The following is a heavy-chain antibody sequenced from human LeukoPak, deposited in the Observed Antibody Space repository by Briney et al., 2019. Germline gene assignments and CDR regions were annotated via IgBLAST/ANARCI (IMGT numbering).Heavy chain of an antibody. D-gene: IGHD4-17*01. CDR3: ASKSSDHGELRFDY. Sequence: SETLSLTCTMSGDSTNTYFWSWIRQPPGKGLEWIGYIYYTGTTNYNPSLKSRVTISVGTSKNQFSLRLSSVTAADTAVYYCASKSSDHGELRFDYWGQGTLVTVPS. V-gene: IGHV4-59*01. CDR1: GDSTNTYF. CDR2: IYYTGTT. J-gene: IGHJ4*02.